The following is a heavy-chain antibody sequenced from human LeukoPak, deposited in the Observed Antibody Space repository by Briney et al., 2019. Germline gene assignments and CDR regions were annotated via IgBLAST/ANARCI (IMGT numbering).Heavy chain of an antibody. V-gene: IGHV3-33*03. Sequence: SGGSLRHSCVGSGFTFSRVGMQWVRHAPGKGLEWVAVIHNDGTMGQYAATVQGRFNISKDNSQNTLYLQMNSLRDDDTAVYYCAKEGEPFRGYLDVWGKGTTVIVSS. CDR1: GFTFSRVG. CDR2: IHNDGTMG. D-gene: IGHD1-14*01. J-gene: IGHJ6*03. CDR3: AKEGEPFRGYLDV.